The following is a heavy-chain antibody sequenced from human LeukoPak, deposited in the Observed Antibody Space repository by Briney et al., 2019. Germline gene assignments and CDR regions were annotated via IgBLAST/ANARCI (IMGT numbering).Heavy chain of an antibody. CDR2: IYYSGST. J-gene: IGHJ3*01. Sequence: KPPETLSLTCTVSGGSISSSSYYWGWIRQPPGKGLEWIGSIYYSGSTYYNPSLKSRVTISVDTSKNQFSLKLSSVTAADTAVYYCARLHPYYDILTGYSHDAFDVWGQGTMVTVSS. CDR1: GGSISSSSYY. D-gene: IGHD3-9*01. V-gene: IGHV4-39*01. CDR3: ARLHPYYDILTGYSHDAFDV.